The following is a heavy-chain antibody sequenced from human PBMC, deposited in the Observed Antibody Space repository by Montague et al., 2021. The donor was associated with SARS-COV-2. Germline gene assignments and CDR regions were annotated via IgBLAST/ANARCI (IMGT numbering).Heavy chain of an antibody. CDR3: ARDGVLRYFDWLGDRYGMDA. CDR2: IYYSGST. CDR1: GGSVSSGSYY. J-gene: IGHJ6*02. Sequence: SETLSLTCTVSGGSVSSGSYYWSWIRQPPGKGLEWIGYIYYSGSTNYNPSLKSRVTISVDTSKNQLSLTLSSVTAADTAVYYCARDGVLRYFDWLGDRYGMDAGGQGTTVTVSS. V-gene: IGHV4-61*01. D-gene: IGHD3-9*01.